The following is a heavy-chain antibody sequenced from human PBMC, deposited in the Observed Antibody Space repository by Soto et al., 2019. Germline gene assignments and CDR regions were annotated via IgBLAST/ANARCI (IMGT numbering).Heavy chain of an antibody. CDR2: IRSKANSYAT. D-gene: IGHD3-10*01. CDR3: CITMVRGVIGYYYGMDV. J-gene: IGHJ6*02. CDR1: GFTFSGSA. V-gene: IGHV3-73*02. Sequence: EVQLVESGGGLVQPGGSLKLSCAASGFTFSGSAMHWVRQASGKGLEWVGRIRSKANSYATAYAASVKGRFTISRDDSKNTAYLQMNSLKTEDTAVYYCCITMVRGVIGYYYGMDVWGQGTTVTVSS.